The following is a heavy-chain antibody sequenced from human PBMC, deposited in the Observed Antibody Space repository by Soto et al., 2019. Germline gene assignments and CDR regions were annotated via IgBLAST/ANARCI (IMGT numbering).Heavy chain of an antibody. Sequence: GASVKVSFKASGYTFTSYYMHWVRQAPGQGLEWMGIINPSGGSTSYAQKFQGRVTMTRDTSTSTVYMELSSLRSEDTAVYYCARSRLVRGVTNYYYYYGMDVWGQGTTVTVSS. CDR1: GYTFTSYY. D-gene: IGHD3-10*01. CDR3: ARSRLVRGVTNYYYYYGMDV. J-gene: IGHJ6*02. V-gene: IGHV1-46*01. CDR2: INPSGGST.